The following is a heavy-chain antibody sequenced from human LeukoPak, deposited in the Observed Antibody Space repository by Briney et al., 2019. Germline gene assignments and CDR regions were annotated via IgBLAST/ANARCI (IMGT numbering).Heavy chain of an antibody. J-gene: IGHJ4*02. D-gene: IGHD6-13*01. V-gene: IGHV3-23*01. CDR1: GFTFSNYA. CDR2: VSGSGAST. Sequence: GGSLRLSCAASGFTFSNYAMGWVRQAPGKGLEWVSGVSGSGASTYYADAVKGRFTISRDNSKNTLYLQMNSLTAEDTAVYYCAKDRAYSSTRYTGDYWGQGTLVTVSS. CDR3: AKDRAYSSTRYTGDY.